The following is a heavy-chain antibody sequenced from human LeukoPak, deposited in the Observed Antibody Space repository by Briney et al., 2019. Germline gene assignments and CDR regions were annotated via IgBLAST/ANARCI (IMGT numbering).Heavy chain of an antibody. J-gene: IGHJ4*02. Sequence: GGSLRLSCAASGFTFSSYGMHWVRQAPGKGLEWVAVIWYDGSNKYYADSVNGRFTITRENSKNTLYLQMNSLRAEDRAVYCCAKVASGSYFDYWGQGTLVTVSS. D-gene: IGHD1-26*01. CDR1: GFTFSSYG. CDR3: AKVASGSYFDY. V-gene: IGHV3-33*06. CDR2: IWYDGSNK.